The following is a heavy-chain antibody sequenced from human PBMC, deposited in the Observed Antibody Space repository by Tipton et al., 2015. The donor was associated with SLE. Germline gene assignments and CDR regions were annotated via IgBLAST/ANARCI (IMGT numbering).Heavy chain of an antibody. CDR3: ASSGYSTGPGAFDF. D-gene: IGHD6-19*01. CDR1: GYTFTSYD. V-gene: IGHV1-8*02. CDR2: MNPNNGNT. Sequence: QLVQSGAEVEKPGASVKVSRKASGYTFTSYDINWVRQAAGQGLEWMGWMNPNNGNTGYAQKFQGRVTMTRDTSVSTAYMELSSLRSEDTAVYYCASSGYSTGPGAFDFWGQGTLVTVSS. J-gene: IGHJ3*01.